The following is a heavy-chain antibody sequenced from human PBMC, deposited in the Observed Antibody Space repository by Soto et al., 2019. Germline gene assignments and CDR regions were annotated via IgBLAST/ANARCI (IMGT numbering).Heavy chain of an antibody. D-gene: IGHD1-26*01. CDR2: ISSRGGST. V-gene: IGHV3-23*01. Sequence: PGGSLRLSCATSGFTFSSYAMSWVRQAPGKGLEWVSAISSRGGSTYYAESVKGRFTISRDNSKNTLYLQMNSLRAEDTALYYCAFSRGGTYSDPFDYWGQGTLVTVSS. CDR3: AFSRGGTYSDPFDY. CDR1: GFTFSSYA. J-gene: IGHJ4*02.